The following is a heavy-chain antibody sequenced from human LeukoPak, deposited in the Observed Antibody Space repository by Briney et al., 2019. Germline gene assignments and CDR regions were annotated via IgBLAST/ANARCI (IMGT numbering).Heavy chain of an antibody. V-gene: IGHV3-21*01. D-gene: IGHD6-19*01. CDR3: ARVMSRSPWLVDAFDI. CDR1: GFTFSSYS. J-gene: IGHJ3*02. CDR2: ISSSSSYI. Sequence: GGSLRLSCAASGFTFSSYSMNWVRQAPGKWLEWVSSISSSSSYIYYADSVKGRFTISRDNAKNSLYLQMNSLRAEDTAVYYCARVMSRSPWLVDAFDIWGQGTMVTVSS.